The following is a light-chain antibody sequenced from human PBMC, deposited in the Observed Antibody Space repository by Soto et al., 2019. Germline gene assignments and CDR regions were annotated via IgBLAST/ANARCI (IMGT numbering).Light chain of an antibody. Sequence: VMTQSPATLSLSPGERATLSCRASQSVSGDLAWYKQKTGQAPRLLIYAASTRATGIPARFSGSGSGTEFTLTITSLQSEDFEVYYCHQYNKWPYTFGPGTKVDIK. V-gene: IGKV3-15*01. CDR3: HQYNKWPYT. CDR1: QSVSGD. CDR2: AAS. J-gene: IGKJ3*01.